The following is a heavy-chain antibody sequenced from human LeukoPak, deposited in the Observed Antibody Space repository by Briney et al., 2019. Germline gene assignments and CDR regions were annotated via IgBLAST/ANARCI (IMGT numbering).Heavy chain of an antibody. V-gene: IGHV3-23*01. CDR3: AKSLGHDYGDYGDY. CDR1: GFSFSSYA. Sequence: GGSLRLSCAASGFSFSSYAMSWVRQAPGKGLEWVSVISGNDDRTYYADSVKGRFTISRDNSKNTLYLQMNSLRAEDTAVYYCAKSLGHDYGDYGDYWGQGTLVTVSS. J-gene: IGHJ4*02. CDR2: ISGNDDRT. D-gene: IGHD4-17*01.